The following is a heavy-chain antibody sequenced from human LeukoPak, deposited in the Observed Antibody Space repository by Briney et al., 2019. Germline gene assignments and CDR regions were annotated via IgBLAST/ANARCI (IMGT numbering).Heavy chain of an antibody. V-gene: IGHV4-34*03. Sequence: SESLSLTCAVYTGSFSGYYCSWIRHPPGKGLEWNGEINHSVSTNINPSLKSRVTISVDTSTNQFSRKLSSVTPAATPVYYCRGQEVTSYYFDYWGQGILVTVSS. CDR3: RGQEVTSYYFDY. D-gene: IGHD2-21*02. J-gene: IGHJ4*02. CDR1: TGSFSGYY. CDR2: INHSVST.